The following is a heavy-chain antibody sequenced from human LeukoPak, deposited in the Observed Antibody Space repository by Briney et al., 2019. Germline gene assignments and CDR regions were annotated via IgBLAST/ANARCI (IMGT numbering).Heavy chain of an antibody. D-gene: IGHD3-22*01. CDR1: GFTFSSAA. Sequence: PGGSLRLSCAASGFTFSSAAMTWVRQAPGKGPEWVSTITGSDDRTYYADSVKGRFTISREYSKNTLHLQMNSLRVEDTAIYYCAKGPQVGSGYHPDYWGQGTLVTVSS. J-gene: IGHJ4*02. CDR3: AKGPQVGSGYHPDY. CDR2: ITGSDDRT. V-gene: IGHV3-23*01.